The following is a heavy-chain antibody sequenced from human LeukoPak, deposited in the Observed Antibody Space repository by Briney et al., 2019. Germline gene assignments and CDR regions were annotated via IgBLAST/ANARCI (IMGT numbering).Heavy chain of an antibody. D-gene: IGHD6-6*01. V-gene: IGHV4-34*01. CDR3: ARVTPGGIAARPWLDY. J-gene: IGHJ4*02. Sequence: PSETLSLTCAVYSGSFSGYYWSWIRQPPGKGLEWIGEINHSGSTNYNPSLKSRVTISVDTSKNQFSLKLSSVTAADTAVYYCARVTPGGIAARPWLDYWGQGTLVTVSS. CDR2: INHSGST. CDR1: SGSFSGYY.